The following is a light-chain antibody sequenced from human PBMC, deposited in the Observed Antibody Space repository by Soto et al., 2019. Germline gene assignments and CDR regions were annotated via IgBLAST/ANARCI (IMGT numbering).Light chain of an antibody. CDR1: QSVSRRY. CDR2: GAS. CDR3: QQSDSSPRT. V-gene: IGKV3-20*01. J-gene: IGKJ1*01. Sequence: NVLSKSAVTVSLSPKERATISCGASQSVSRRYLAWFQQKPGQAPRLLIYGASSRATGIPDRFTGSGSGTDFTLTIIRLEPEDFAVYNCQQSDSSPRTFGQGTKAAI.